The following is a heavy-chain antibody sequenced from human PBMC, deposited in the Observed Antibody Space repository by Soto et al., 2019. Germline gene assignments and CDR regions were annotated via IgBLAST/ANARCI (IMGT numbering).Heavy chain of an antibody. D-gene: IGHD3-3*02. CDR3: ARDKARQQLGGNYYYILDV. J-gene: IGHJ6*02. Sequence: QVQLMQSGAEVKKPGSSVKVSCKASGGTFSTSAISWVRQAPGEGLEWVGGIMPVFATPDYAQKYQGRVTIAADKSTKTAYPELTGQTTDDTAVYYGARDKARQQLGGNYYYILDVWGQGTAITVSS. CDR1: GGTFSTSA. V-gene: IGHV1-69*14. CDR2: IMPVFATP.